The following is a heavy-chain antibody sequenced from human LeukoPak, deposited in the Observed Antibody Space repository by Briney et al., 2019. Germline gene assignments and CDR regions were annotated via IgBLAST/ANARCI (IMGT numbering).Heavy chain of an antibody. CDR2: ISGSGGST. CDR3: TTDVGSYYDSSGYFHFDY. Sequence: PGGSLRLSCAASGFTFSSYAMSWVRQAPGKGLEWVSAISGSGGSTYYADSVKGRFTISRDNSKNTLYLQMNSLKTEDTAVYYCTTDVGSYYDSSGYFHFDYWGQGTLVTVSS. V-gene: IGHV3-23*01. CDR1: GFTFSSYA. J-gene: IGHJ4*02. D-gene: IGHD3-22*01.